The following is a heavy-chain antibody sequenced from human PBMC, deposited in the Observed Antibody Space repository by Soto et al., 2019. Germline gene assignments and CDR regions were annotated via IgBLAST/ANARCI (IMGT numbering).Heavy chain of an antibody. CDR1: GGTFSSYA. CDR2: IIPMFGAA. CDR3: ARERVGDPGGIYFYYCGMDV. D-gene: IGHD4-17*01. J-gene: IGHJ6*02. V-gene: IGHV1-69*01. Sequence: QVQLVQSGAEVKKPGSSVKVSCKASGGTFSSYAISWVRQAPGQGLEWMGGIIPMFGAADYAQKFQDRVTITADEATTTAYMEMSSLRSEDTAVYYCARERVGDPGGIYFYYCGMDVWGQGTTVTVSS.